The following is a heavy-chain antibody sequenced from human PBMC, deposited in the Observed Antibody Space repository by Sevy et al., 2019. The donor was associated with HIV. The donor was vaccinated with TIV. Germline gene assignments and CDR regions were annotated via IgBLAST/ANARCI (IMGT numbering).Heavy chain of an antibody. V-gene: IGHV4-4*02. CDR1: GGSISSVNW. CDR3: ARGGETPRGFDP. Sequence: SETLSLTRAVSGGSISSVNWWHWVRQPPGKGLEWIGEIYHSGYTNYNPSLKSRVTISVDNSKNQFSLNLNSVTAADTAVYYCARGGETPRGFDPWGQGSLVTVSS. CDR2: IYHSGYT. J-gene: IGHJ5*02. D-gene: IGHD3-16*01.